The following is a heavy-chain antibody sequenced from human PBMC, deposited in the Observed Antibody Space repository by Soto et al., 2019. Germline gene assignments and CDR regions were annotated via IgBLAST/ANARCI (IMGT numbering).Heavy chain of an antibody. D-gene: IGHD3-10*01. CDR2: ISGNTGNT. CDR1: GYTFSDYA. V-gene: IGHV1-18*01. CDR3: ARANKDLRFEVDY. J-gene: IGHJ4*02. Sequence: QVQLVQSGAEVKRPGASVKVSCKASGYTFSDYAISWVRQAPGQGLEWMGWISGNTGNTNFAQEFQGRVARTTDTSTNIAYMELTSLTSDDTAVYYCARANKDLRFEVDYWGRGNLVTVAS.